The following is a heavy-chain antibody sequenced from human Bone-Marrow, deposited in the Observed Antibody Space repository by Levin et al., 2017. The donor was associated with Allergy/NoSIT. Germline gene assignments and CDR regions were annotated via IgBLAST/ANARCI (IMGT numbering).Heavy chain of an antibody. CDR2: ISYDGVKK. J-gene: IGHJ4*02. CDR3: ARDEYSSSSAAWAIDY. D-gene: IGHD6-6*01. V-gene: IGHV3-30-3*01. Sequence: PGESLKISCVASGFDFTTYAMHWVRQAPGKGLEWVALISYDGVKKYYSDSVRGRFTISRDNANNTLYLQINSLSLEDTAVFYCARDEYSSSSAAWAIDYWGQGTLVTVSS. CDR1: GFDFTTYA.